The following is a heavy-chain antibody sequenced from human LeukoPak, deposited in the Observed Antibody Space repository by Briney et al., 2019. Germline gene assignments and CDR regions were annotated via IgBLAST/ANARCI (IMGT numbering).Heavy chain of an antibody. V-gene: IGHV1-18*01. CDR1: GYTFTSYG. D-gene: IGHD6-6*01. CDR3: ARDGVLWAARQLRPFDY. CDR2: ISAYNGNT. J-gene: IGHJ4*02. Sequence: PRASVKVSCKASGYTFTSYGISWVRQAPGQGLEWMGWISAYNGNTNYAQKLQGRVTMTTDTSTSTAYMELRSLRSDDTAVYYCARDGVLWAARQLRPFDYWGQGTLVTVSS.